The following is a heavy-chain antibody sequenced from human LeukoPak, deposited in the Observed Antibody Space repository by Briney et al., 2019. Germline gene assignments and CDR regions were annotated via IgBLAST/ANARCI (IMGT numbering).Heavy chain of an antibody. J-gene: IGHJ3*02. CDR2: INPNSGGT. V-gene: IGHV1-2*02. CDR1: GYTFTAYS. CDR3: ARDREGYYDILTGYYGVGAFDI. D-gene: IGHD3-9*01. Sequence: ASVKVSCKASGYTFTAYSMHWVRQAPGQGLEWMGWINPNSGGTNYAQKFQGRVTMTRDTSITTAYMELSRLRSDDTAVYYCARDREGYYDILTGYYGVGAFDIWGQGTMVTVSS.